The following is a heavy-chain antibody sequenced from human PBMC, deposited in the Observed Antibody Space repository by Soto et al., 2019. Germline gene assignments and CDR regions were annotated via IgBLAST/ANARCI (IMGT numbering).Heavy chain of an antibody. Sequence: SCAASGFSFSSYAMTWVRQAPGRGLEWVSAISGSGSPTYYADSVKGRFTISRDNSKNTLYLQMNSLRADDTAMYYCARDMSGGTYNYYYGMDVWGQGTTVTVSS. CDR1: GFSFSSYA. D-gene: IGHD1-26*01. J-gene: IGHJ6*02. V-gene: IGHV3-23*01. CDR2: ISGSGSPT. CDR3: ARDMSGGTYNYYYGMDV.